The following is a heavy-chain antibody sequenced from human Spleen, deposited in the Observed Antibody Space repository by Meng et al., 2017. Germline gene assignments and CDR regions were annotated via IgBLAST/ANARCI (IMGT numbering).Heavy chain of an antibody. D-gene: IGHD6-6*01. Sequence: QLQLQESGPGLVKPSETLSLTCTVSGGSISSSSYHWGWIRQPPGKGLEWIGNIYYSGTTYYNPSLKSRITISVDTSKSQFSLKLSSVTATDTAVYYCATYSTSSGWLDPWGQGTLVTVSS. CDR3: ATYSTSSGWLDP. CDR1: GGSISSSSYH. V-gene: IGHV4-39*01. CDR2: IYYSGTT. J-gene: IGHJ5*02.